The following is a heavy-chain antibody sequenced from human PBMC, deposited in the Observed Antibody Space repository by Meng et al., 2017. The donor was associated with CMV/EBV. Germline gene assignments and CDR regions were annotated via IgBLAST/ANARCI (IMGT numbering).Heavy chain of an antibody. CDR2: INPSGGST. CDR3: ARDSKRIAAAGKRLNWFDP. Sequence: FTSYYMHWVQQAPGQGLEWMGIINPSGGSTSYAQKFQGRVTMTRDTSTSTVYMELSSLRSEDTAVYYCARDSKRIAAAGKRLNWFDPWGQGTLVTVSS. CDR1: FTSYY. D-gene: IGHD6-13*01. V-gene: IGHV1-46*01. J-gene: IGHJ5*02.